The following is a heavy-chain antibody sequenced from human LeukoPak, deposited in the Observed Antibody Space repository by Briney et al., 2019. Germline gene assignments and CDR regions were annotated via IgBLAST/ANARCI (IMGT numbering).Heavy chain of an antibody. J-gene: IGHJ5*02. CDR3: ARGLEEDGSGSYYLNWFDP. CDR2: IYYSGST. D-gene: IGHD3-10*01. Sequence: PSETLSLTCTVSGGSISSYYWGWIRQPPGKGLEWIGSIYYSGSTYYNPSLKSRVTISVDTSKNQFSLKLSSVTAADTAVYYCARGLEEDGSGSYYLNWFDPWGQGTLVTVSS. V-gene: IGHV4-39*01. CDR1: GGSISSYY.